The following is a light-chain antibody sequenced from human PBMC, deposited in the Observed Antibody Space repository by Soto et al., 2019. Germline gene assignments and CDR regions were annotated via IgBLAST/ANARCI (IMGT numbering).Light chain of an antibody. CDR1: NSDIGGYDY. CDR3: CSYAGRSSVL. Sequence: QSALTQPRSVSGSPGQSVTISCSGTNSDIGGYDYVSWYQQKPGEAPKVIIYDVNKRPSGVPNRFSGSKSGSTASLSISGLRAEDESDYYCCSYAGRSSVLFGGGTQLTVL. CDR2: DVN. J-gene: IGLJ2*01. V-gene: IGLV2-11*01.